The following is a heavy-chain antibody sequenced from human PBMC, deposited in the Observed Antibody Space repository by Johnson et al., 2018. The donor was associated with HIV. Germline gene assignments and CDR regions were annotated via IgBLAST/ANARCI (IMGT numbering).Heavy chain of an antibody. CDR3: AKDLGESENEEWATDYYDFSTGYPGQDPRAVVGAFDI. D-gene: IGHD3/OR15-3a*01. V-gene: IGHV3-30*18. J-gene: IGHJ3*02. Sequence: WVRQAPGKGLEWVAVISSDGSNKNYADSVKGRFTISRDNSKNTLYLQMNSLRGEDTAVYYCAKDLGESENEEWATDYYDFSTGYPGQDPRAVVGAFDIWGQGTMVTVSS. CDR2: ISSDGSNK.